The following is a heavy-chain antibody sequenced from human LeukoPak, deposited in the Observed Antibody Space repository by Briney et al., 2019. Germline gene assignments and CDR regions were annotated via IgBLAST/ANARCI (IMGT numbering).Heavy chain of an antibody. CDR2: ISSSGSTI. Sequence: PGGSLRLSCAASGFTFSDYYMSWIRQAPGKGLEWVSYISSSGSTIYYADSVKGRFTISRDNAKNSLYLQMNSLRAEDTAVYYCAKDSGMSEFGELLSYYFDYWGQGTLVTVSS. CDR1: GFTFSDYY. D-gene: IGHD3-10*01. CDR3: AKDSGMSEFGELLSYYFDY. J-gene: IGHJ4*02. V-gene: IGHV3-11*04.